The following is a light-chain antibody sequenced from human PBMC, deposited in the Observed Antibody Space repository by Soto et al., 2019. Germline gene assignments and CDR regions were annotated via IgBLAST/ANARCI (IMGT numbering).Light chain of an antibody. CDR2: DVS. Sequence: QSALTQPXXXSXSPGQSXXXXXXXXXXYIGGYNFVSWYQQSAGKAPKLIIYDVSHRPAGVSDRFSASKSGNTAALTISALRTEDEADYYCSSYTSSATLVFG. J-gene: IGLJ1*01. CDR1: XXYIGGYNF. CDR3: SSYTSSATLV. V-gene: IGLV2-14*03.